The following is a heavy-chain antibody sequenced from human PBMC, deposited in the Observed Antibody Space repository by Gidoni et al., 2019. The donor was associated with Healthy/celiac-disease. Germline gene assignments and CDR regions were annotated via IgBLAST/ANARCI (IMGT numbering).Heavy chain of an antibody. V-gene: IGHV1-46*01. D-gene: IGHD2-2*02. CDR1: GCTFTSYS. CDR2: ITPSGGST. Sequence: QVQLVQSGAEVKKPGASVQVSCKASGCTFTSYSMHWVRQDPGQGLEWMGIITPSGGSTSDAKKVQGRVNMTRDTSTSTVYMELRSLRSEDTAVYYGARDRDIVVVPAARPGLSVDYWGQGTLVTVSS. J-gene: IGHJ4*02. CDR3: ARDRDIVVVPAARPGLSVDY.